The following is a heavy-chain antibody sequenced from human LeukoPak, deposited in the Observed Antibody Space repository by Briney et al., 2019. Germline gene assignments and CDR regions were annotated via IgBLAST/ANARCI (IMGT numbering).Heavy chain of an antibody. CDR3: GRGARRVGGVFAY. J-gene: IGHJ4*02. CDR2: MKPNSGNT. Sequence: GASVKVSCKASGYTFTSYDINWGRQATGQWREWMGWMKPNSGNTGYTQNFQGRVTMTRNTSISTAYMELSSLRSEDTAVYYCGRGARRVGGVFAYWGQGTLVTVSS. D-gene: IGHD3-16*01. V-gene: IGHV1-8*01. CDR1: GYTFTSYD.